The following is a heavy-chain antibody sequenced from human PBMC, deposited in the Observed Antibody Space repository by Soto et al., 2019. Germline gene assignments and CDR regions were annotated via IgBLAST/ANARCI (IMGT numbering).Heavy chain of an antibody. J-gene: IGHJ3*02. D-gene: IGHD3-22*01. Sequence: QVQLVQSGAEVKKPGASVKVSCKASGYTFTSYGISWVRQAPGQGLEWMGWISAYNGNTNYAQKLQGRVTMTTDTSTSTAYMELRSLRSDDTAVYYCARPISPSRIVERNAFDIWGQGTMVTVSS. CDR1: GYTFTSYG. CDR3: ARPISPSRIVERNAFDI. CDR2: ISAYNGNT. V-gene: IGHV1-18*01.